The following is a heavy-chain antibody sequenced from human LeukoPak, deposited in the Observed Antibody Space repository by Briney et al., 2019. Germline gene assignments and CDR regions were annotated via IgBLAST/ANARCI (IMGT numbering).Heavy chain of an antibody. Sequence: ASVKVSCKASGYTLTGYYMHWVRQAPGQGLEWMGWINPNSGGTNYAQKFQGRVTMTRDTSISTAYMELSRLRSDDTAVYYCARSDFWSGFYVLYYWGQGTLVTVSS. CDR2: INPNSGGT. V-gene: IGHV1-2*02. J-gene: IGHJ4*02. CDR3: ARSDFWSGFYVLYY. D-gene: IGHD3-3*01. CDR1: GYTLTGYY.